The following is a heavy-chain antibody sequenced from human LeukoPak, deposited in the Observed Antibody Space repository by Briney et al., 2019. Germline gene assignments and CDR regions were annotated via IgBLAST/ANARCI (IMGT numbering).Heavy chain of an antibody. J-gene: IGHJ4*02. V-gene: IGHV3-66*01. CDR1: GFTFSSYA. CDR3: ARDLDTAQDY. CDR2: IYSGGST. Sequence: GGSLRLSCAASGFTFSSYAMSWVRQAPGKGLEWVSVIYSGGSTYYADSVKGRFTISRDDSKNKVYLQMNSLRSEDTAVYYCARDLDTAQDYWGQGTLVTVSS. D-gene: IGHD5-18*01.